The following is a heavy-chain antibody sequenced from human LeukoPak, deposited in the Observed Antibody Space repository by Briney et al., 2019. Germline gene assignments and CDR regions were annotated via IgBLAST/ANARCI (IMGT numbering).Heavy chain of an antibody. J-gene: IGHJ3*02. CDR1: GYTFSSYS. CDR3: ARSRQYDFWSGNDAFDI. D-gene: IGHD3-3*01. Sequence: GASVKVSCKASGYTFSSYSITWVRQAPGQGLEWLGWISALNGNTNLAQKVQGRVSMTTDTSTSTAYMELSSLRSEDTAVYYCARSRQYDFWSGNDAFDIWGQGTMVTVSS. CDR2: ISALNGNT. V-gene: IGHV1-18*01.